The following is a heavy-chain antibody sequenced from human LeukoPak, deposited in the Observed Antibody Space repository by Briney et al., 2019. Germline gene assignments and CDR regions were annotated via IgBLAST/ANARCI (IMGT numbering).Heavy chain of an antibody. J-gene: IGHJ5*02. CDR1: GFTFSSYA. CDR2: ISYDGSNK. Sequence: PGGSLRLSCAASGFTFSSYAMHWVRQAPGKGLEWVAVISYDGSNKYYADSVKGRFTISRDNSKNTLYLQMNSLRAEDTAVYYCARSWVLWFGESSGWFDPWGQGTLVTVSS. CDR3: ARSWVLWFGESSGWFDP. V-gene: IGHV3-30-3*01. D-gene: IGHD3-10*01.